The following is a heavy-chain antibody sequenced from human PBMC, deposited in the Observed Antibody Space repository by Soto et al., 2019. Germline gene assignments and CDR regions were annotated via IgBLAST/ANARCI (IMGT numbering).Heavy chain of an antibody. Sequence: GGSLRLSCAASGFTFSSYSMNWVRQAPGKGLEWVSSISSSSSYIYYADSVKGRFTISRDNAKNSLYLQMNSLRAEDTAVYYCARAPVSYCSSTSCPKNWFDHWGQGTLVTVSS. CDR3: ARAPVSYCSSTSCPKNWFDH. D-gene: IGHD2-2*01. CDR1: GFTFSSYS. CDR2: ISSSSSYI. J-gene: IGHJ5*02. V-gene: IGHV3-21*01.